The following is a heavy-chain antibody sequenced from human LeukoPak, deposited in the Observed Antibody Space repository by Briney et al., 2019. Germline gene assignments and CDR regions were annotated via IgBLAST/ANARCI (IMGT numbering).Heavy chain of an antibody. J-gene: IGHJ4*02. Sequence: GASVKVSCKASGYTFTSYDINWVRQATGQGLEWMGWMNPNSGNTGYAQKFQGRVTTTRNTSISTAYMELSSLRSEDTAVYYCARGSGSYYDFDYWGQGTLVTVSS. CDR1: GYTFTSYD. CDR3: ARGSGSYYDFDY. D-gene: IGHD1-26*01. CDR2: MNPNSGNT. V-gene: IGHV1-8*03.